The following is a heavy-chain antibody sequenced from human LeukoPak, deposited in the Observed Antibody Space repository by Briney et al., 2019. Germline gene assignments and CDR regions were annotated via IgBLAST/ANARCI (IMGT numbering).Heavy chain of an antibody. CDR1: GFTFSSYA. CDR2: ISGSGCNT. J-gene: IGHJ4*02. Sequence: GRSLRLSCAATGFTFSSYAMNWVRQAPGQGLQWVSAISGSGCNTYYADSVKGRFTISRDNSKNTLYLQMKSLRAEDTSVYYCAKDPCGYFTAMVTACAYWGQGTLVTVSS. V-gene: IGHV3-23*01. D-gene: IGHD5-18*01. CDR3: AKDPCGYFTAMVTACAY.